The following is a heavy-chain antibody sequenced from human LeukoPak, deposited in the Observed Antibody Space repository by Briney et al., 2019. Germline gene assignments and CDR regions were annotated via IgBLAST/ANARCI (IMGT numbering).Heavy chain of an antibody. V-gene: IGHV1-69*06. CDR1: GGTFSSYA. Sequence: EASVKVSCKASGGTFSSYAISWVRQAPGQGLEWMGRIIPIFGTASYAQKFQGRVTITADKSTSTAYMELSSLRSEDTAVYYCARDTAMVNVYWGQGTLVTVSS. CDR2: IIPIFGTA. J-gene: IGHJ4*02. D-gene: IGHD5-18*01. CDR3: ARDTAMVNVY.